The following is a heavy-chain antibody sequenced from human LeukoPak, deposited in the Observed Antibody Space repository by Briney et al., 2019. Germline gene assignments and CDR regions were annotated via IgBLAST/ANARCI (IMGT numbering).Heavy chain of an antibody. V-gene: IGHV4-4*07. CDR3: AREAKSYDGSGYYHDY. D-gene: IGHD3-22*01. J-gene: IGHJ4*02. CDR1: GGSIRNYF. Sequence: PSETLSLTCSASGGSIRNYFWSWIRQPAGKGLEWIGRIYTSGSNDSNPSLRSRVTMSVDTSRNQFSLKLTSVTAADTAVYYCAREAKSYDGSGYYHDYWGQGTLVTVSS. CDR2: IYTSGSN.